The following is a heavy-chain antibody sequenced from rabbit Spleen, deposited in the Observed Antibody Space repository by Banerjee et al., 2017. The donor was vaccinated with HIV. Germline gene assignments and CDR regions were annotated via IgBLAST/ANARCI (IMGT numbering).Heavy chain of an antibody. Sequence: QSLKESGGGLVKPGASLTLTCKASGFSFSSAYWICWVRQAPGKGLEWIGIIYAARGTTDYASWVNGRFTISSDNAQSTVDLKMTSLTAADTATYFCARGADSTYSYHFNLWGPGTLVTVS. V-gene: IGHV1S40*01. CDR1: GFSFSSAYW. D-gene: IGHD8-1*01. CDR3: ARGADSTYSYHFNL. CDR2: IYAARGTT. J-gene: IGHJ4*01.